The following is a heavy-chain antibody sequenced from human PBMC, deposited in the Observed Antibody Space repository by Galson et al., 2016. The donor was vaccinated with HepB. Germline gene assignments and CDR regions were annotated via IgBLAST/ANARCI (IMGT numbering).Heavy chain of an antibody. CDR1: GYSFNNYG. CDR3: ARDWGPIDI. Sequence: SVKVSCKASGYSFNNYGITWVRQAPGQGLEWMAWISTYNVNINYAQNLQGRVTLTTDKSTSTVYMEMRNLRSDDTAMYYCARDWGPIDIWGQGTMVTVSS. D-gene: IGHD7-27*01. V-gene: IGHV1-18*04. J-gene: IGHJ3*02. CDR2: ISTYNVNI.